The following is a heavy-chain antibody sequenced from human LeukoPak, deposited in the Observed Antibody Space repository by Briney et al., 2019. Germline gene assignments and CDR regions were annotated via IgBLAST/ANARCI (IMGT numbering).Heavy chain of an antibody. V-gene: IGHV3-48*03. J-gene: IGHJ4*02. CDR3: TRDPRRLDY. CDR2: ISSSGSTI. CDR1: GFTFSSYE. Sequence: GGSLRLSCAASGFTFSSYEMNWVRQAPGKGLEWVSYISSSGSTIYYADSVKGRFTISRDNSKNTLYLRMNSLRAEDTAVYYCTRDPRRLDYRGQGTLVTVSS.